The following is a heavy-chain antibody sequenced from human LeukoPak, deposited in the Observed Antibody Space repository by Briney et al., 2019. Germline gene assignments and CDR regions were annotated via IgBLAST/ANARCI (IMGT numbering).Heavy chain of an antibody. CDR3: ARGSSVDIQH. CDR1: GDSISSYY. D-gene: IGHD6-25*01. V-gene: IGHV4-59*01. J-gene: IGHJ1*01. Sequence: SETLSLTCTVSGDSISSYYWSWIRQPPGKGLEWIGYIYYSGSTNYNPSLKSRVTISVDTSKNQFSLKLSSVTAADTAVYYCARGSSVDIQHWGQGTLVTVSS. CDR2: IYYSGST.